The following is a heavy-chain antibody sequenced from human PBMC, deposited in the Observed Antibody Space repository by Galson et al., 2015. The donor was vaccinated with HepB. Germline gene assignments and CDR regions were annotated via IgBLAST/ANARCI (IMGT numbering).Heavy chain of an antibody. CDR2: IIPARGIT. CDR1: GGTFSSYS. V-gene: IGHV1-69*04. J-gene: IGHJ4*02. Sequence: SVKVSCKASGGTFSSYSIAWVRQAPGQGLEWMGRIIPARGITNYAQKFQGRVTITADKSTTTAYMELSSLGSDDTAVYFCARDYYGSNGYYAGHLDFWGQGTLVTVSS. CDR3: ARDYYGSNGYYAGHLDF. D-gene: IGHD3-22*01.